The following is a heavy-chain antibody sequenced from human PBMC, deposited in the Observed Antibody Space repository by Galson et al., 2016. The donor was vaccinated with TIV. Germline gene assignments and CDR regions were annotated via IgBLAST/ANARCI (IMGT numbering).Heavy chain of an antibody. CDR2: INSDGTST. CDR3: ARPSGYYSMDPFDI. V-gene: IGHV3-74*01. J-gene: IGHJ3*02. D-gene: IGHD5-12*01. CDR1: GFTFSSYD. Sequence: SLRLSCAASGFTFSSYDMHWVRQGPGKGLMWVSRINSDGTSTSYADSVKGRFTISRDNAKNTLYLQMSSLRADDTAVYYCARPSGYYSMDPFDIWGQGTMVTVSS.